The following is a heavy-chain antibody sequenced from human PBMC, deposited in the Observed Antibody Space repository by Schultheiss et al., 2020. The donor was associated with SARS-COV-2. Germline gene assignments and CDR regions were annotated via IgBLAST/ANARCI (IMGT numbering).Heavy chain of an antibody. CDR1: GGSISSGGYS. J-gene: IGHJ3*02. V-gene: IGHV4-30-2*05. CDR2: IYYSGST. CDR3: ARERLRSWGIDAFDI. Sequence: SETLSLTCAVSGGSISSGGYSWSWIRQPPGKGLEWIGYIYYSGSTYYNPSLKSRVTISVDKSKNQFSLKLSSVTAADTAVYYCARERLRSWGIDAFDIWGQGTMVTVSS. D-gene: IGHD3-16*01.